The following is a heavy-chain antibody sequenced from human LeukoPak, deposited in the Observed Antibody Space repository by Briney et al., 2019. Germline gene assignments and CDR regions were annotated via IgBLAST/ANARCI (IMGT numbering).Heavy chain of an antibody. J-gene: IGHJ3*02. CDR2: ISSSSSTI. D-gene: IGHD3-9*01. V-gene: IGHV3-48*01. CDR1: GFTFSSYS. CDR3: AKGDTIRYFDWLPTLGAFDI. Sequence: GGSLRLSCAASGFTFSSYSMNWVRQAPGKGLEWVSYISSSSSTIYYADSVKGRFTISRDNSKNTLYLQMNSLRAEGTAVYYCAKGDTIRYFDWLPTLGAFDIWGQGTMVTVSS.